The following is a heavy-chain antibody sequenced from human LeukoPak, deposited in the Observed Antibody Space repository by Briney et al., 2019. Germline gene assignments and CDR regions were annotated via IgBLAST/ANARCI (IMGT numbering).Heavy chain of an antibody. CDR2: ISGSGVGR. D-gene: IGHD3-10*01. CDR3: VKGNAMVRGLPDY. J-gene: IGHJ4*02. V-gene: IGHV3-23*01. Sequence: GGSLRLSCVASGFTFSSFAMTWVRQAPGKGLEWVSAISGSGVGRYYADSVKGRFTISRDNSKNTLYLQMNSLRVEDTAVYYCVKGNAMVRGLPDYWGQGTLVTVSS. CDR1: GFTFSSFA.